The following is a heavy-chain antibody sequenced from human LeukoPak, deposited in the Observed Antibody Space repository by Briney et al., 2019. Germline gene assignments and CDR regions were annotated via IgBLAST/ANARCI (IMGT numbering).Heavy chain of an antibody. CDR3: TRDTDYGSSTNYFDS. V-gene: IGHV3-43*01. Sequence: PGRTLRLSCAASGFTFDEYAMHWVRDAPREGLEWVVLISWEGHTTYYADSVRGRFTISRDNRKNSLYLQINSLRTEDTAFYYCTRDTDYGSSTNYFDSWGQGTLVSVYS. D-gene: IGHD3-10*01. J-gene: IGHJ4*02. CDR1: GFTFDEYA. CDR2: ISWEGHTT.